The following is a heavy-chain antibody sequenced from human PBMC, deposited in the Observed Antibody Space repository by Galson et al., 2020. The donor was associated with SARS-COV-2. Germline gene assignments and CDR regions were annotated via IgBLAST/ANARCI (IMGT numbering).Heavy chain of an antibody. CDR2: IQPKRGGP. J-gene: IGHJ6*02. V-gene: IGHV1-2*02. Sequence: ASVKVSCKASGYTFTDYSIHWVRQAPGQGLEWMGWIQPKRGGPHYAQKFEGRGTMTRDTSITTAYMELSRLRADDTAVYYCARLRYYDVLAGYIVDVWGQGTMVAVSS. CDR3: ARLRYYDVLAGYIVDV. D-gene: IGHD3-9*01. CDR1: GYTFTDYS.